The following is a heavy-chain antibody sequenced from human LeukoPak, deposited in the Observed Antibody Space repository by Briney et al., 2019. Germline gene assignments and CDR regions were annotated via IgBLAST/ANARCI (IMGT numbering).Heavy chain of an antibody. D-gene: IGHD6-13*01. Sequence: ASVKVSCKASGYTFTGYYMHWVRQAPGQGLEWMGWISAYNGNTNYAQKLQGRVTMTTDTSTTTAYMELRSPRSDDTAVYYCARIAGQQLVNWFDPWGQGTLVTVSS. CDR1: GYTFTGYY. CDR2: ISAYNGNT. V-gene: IGHV1-18*04. J-gene: IGHJ5*02. CDR3: ARIAGQQLVNWFDP.